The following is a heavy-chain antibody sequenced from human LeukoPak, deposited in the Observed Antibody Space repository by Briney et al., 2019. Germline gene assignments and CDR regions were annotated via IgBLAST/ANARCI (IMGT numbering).Heavy chain of an antibody. J-gene: IGHJ4*02. Sequence: SETLSLTCTVSGGSISSYYWSWIRQPPGKGLEWIGYIYYSGSTNYNPSLKSRVTISVDTSKNQFSLKLSSVTDADTAMYYCARVARYYDSSNYYYVAGPFDYWGQGTLVTVSS. V-gene: IGHV4-59*01. CDR3: ARVARYYDSSNYYYVAGPFDY. D-gene: IGHD3-22*01. CDR2: IYYSGST. CDR1: GGSISSYY.